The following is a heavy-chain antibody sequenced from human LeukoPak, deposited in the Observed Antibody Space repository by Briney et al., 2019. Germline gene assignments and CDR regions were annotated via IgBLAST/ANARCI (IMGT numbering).Heavy chain of an antibody. CDR2: IYHSGST. J-gene: IGHJ5*02. D-gene: IGHD2-2*01. Sequence: PSETLSLTCTVSGYSISSGYYWGWIRQPPGKGLEWIGSIYHSGSTHYNPSLKSRVTISVDTSKNQFSLKLSSVTAADTAVYYCARVRVDIVVVPALNWFDPWGQGTLVTVSS. V-gene: IGHV4-38-2*02. CDR1: GYSISSGYY. CDR3: ARVRVDIVVVPALNWFDP.